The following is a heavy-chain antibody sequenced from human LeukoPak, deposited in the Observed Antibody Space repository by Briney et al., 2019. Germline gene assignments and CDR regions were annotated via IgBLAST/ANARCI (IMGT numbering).Heavy chain of an antibody. D-gene: IGHD2-2*01. Sequence: GSSLRLSCAASGFTFSNSDMHWARQAPGKGLDWVAVIWDNGNNKYYGDSVNGRFTISRNNSKNTLHLQMNSMSPGDSGIYYCAKGGHCTSTSCYYFDSWGQGALVTVSA. CDR3: AKGGHCTSTSCYYFDS. J-gene: IGHJ4*02. CDR1: GFTFSNSD. CDR2: IWDNGNNK. V-gene: IGHV3-33*06.